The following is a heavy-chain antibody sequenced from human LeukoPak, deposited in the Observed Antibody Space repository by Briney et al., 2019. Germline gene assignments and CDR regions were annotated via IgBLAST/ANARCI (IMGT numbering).Heavy chain of an antibody. Sequence: GGSLRLSCAAAGFTFSHYGMSWVRQAPGKGLEGGSSVSGSGNKTYYADSVKGRFTISRENSNDTLYLEMSSLRVDDTAVYYCAKMWRVGGVTTLDYWGQGTLVTVDS. CDR3: AKMWRVGGVTTLDY. CDR1: GFTFSHYG. D-gene: IGHD3-16*01. CDR2: VSGSGNKT. V-gene: IGHV3-23*01. J-gene: IGHJ4*02.